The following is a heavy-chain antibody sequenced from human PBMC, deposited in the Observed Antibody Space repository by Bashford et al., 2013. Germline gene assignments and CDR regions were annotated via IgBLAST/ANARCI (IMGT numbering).Heavy chain of an antibody. Sequence: WVRQAPGQGLEWMGGIITIFGSTNYAQKFRGRVSITADKSTSTVYMELSSLRSEDTALYYCARGPLRGTFDIWGQGTMVTVSS. J-gene: IGHJ3*02. V-gene: IGHV1-69*06. CDR2: IITIFGST. CDR3: ARGPLRGTFDI. D-gene: IGHD5-12*01.